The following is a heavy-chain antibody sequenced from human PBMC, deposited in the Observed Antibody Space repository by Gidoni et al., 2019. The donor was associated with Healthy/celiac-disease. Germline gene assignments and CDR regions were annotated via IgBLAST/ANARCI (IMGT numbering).Heavy chain of an antibody. CDR2: INHSGST. CDR3: ARGNQQWELRPRAFDI. V-gene: IGHV4-34*01. D-gene: IGHD1-26*01. J-gene: IGHJ3*02. Sequence: QVQLQQWGAGLLKPSETLSLTCAVYGGSFSGYYWSWIRQPPGKGLEWIGEINHSGSTNYNPSLKSRVTISVDTSKNQFSLKLSSVTAADTAVYYCARGNQQWELRPRAFDIWGQGTMVTVSS. CDR1: GGSFSGYY.